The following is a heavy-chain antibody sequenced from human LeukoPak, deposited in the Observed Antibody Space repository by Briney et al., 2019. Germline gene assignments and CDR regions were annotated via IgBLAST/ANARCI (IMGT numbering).Heavy chain of an antibody. CDR1: GFTFSSYA. CDR2: ISGSGGST. D-gene: IGHD2-8*01. CDR3: AKSLGYCTNGVCYMDY. J-gene: IGHJ4*02. V-gene: IGHV3-23*01. Sequence: GGSLRLSCAASGFTFSSYAMSWVRQAPGKGLEWVSAISGSGGSTYYADSVKGRFTISRDNSKNTLYLQMNSLRAEDTAVYYCAKSLGYCTNGVCYMDYWGQGTLVTVSS.